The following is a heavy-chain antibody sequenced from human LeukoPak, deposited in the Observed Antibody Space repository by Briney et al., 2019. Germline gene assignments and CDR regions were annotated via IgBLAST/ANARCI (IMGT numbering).Heavy chain of an antibody. CDR3: ARSPDTMVRGVIHNCFDP. CDR2: ISHSGNT. Sequence: SETLSLTCTVSGGSISSYYWSWIRQPPGKGLEWIGEISHSGNTNYNPSLKSRVTISIDKSRNQFSLNLSSVTAADTAVYYCARSPDTMVRGVIHNCFDPWGQGTLVTVSS. V-gene: IGHV4-59*12. D-gene: IGHD3-10*01. CDR1: GGSISSYY. J-gene: IGHJ5*02.